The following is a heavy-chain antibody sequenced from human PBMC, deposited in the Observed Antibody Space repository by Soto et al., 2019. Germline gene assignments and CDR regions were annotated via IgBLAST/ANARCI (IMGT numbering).Heavy chain of an antibody. CDR2: ISAYNGNT. V-gene: IGHV1-18*01. CDR3: ARDYRPPYYYGMDV. CDR1: GHTFTSYG. Sequence: ASVKVSCKASGHTFTSYGISWVRQAPGQGLEWMGWISAYNGNTNYAQKLQGRVTMTTDASTSTAYMELRSLRSDDTAVYYCARDYRPPYYYGMDVWGQGTTVTV. J-gene: IGHJ6*02.